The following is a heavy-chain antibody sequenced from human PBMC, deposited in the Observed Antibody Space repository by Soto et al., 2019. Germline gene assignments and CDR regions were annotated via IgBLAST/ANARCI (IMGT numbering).Heavy chain of an antibody. Sequence: GGSLRLSCAASGFTFSSYSMNWVRQAPGKGLEWVSYISSSSSTIYYADSLKGRFTIPRDNAKNSLYLQMNSLRAEDTAVYYCAREEMIAGFDYWGQGTLVTVSS. V-gene: IGHV3-48*01. CDR2: ISSSSSTI. J-gene: IGHJ4*02. CDR3: AREEMIAGFDY. D-gene: IGHD3-22*01. CDR1: GFTFSSYS.